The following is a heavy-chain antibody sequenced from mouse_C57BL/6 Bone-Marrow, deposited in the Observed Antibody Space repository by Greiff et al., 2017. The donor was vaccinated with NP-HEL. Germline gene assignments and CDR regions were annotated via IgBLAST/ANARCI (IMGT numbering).Heavy chain of an antibody. CDR2: ISSGGSYT. D-gene: IGHD2-5*01. CDR1: GFTFSSYG. Sequence: EVQGVESGGDLVKPGGSLKLSCAASGFTFSSYGMSWVRQTPDKRLEWVATISSGGSYTYYPDSVKGRFTISRDNAKNTLYLQMSSLKSEDTAMYYCARRGVTTSWFAYWGKGTLVTVSA. V-gene: IGHV5-6*01. CDR3: ARRGVTTSWFAY. J-gene: IGHJ3*01.